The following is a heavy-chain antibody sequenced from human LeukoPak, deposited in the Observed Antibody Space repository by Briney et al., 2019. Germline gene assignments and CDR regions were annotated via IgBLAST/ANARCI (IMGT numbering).Heavy chain of an antibody. D-gene: IGHD3-10*01. V-gene: IGHV3-53*01. CDR1: GFTASSNY. J-gene: IGHJ6*03. Sequence: PGGSLRLPCAASGFTASSNYMSWVRQAPGKGREGVSVFYSGGSTYYADSVKGRFTISRDNSKITLYLQMNSLRVEDTAVYYCARIYGSGRPDIIAAHYYMDVWGKGTTVTISS. CDR3: ARIYGSGRPDIIAAHYYMDV. CDR2: FYSGGST.